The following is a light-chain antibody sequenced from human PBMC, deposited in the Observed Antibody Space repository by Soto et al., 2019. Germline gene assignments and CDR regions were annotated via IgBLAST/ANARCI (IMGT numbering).Light chain of an antibody. V-gene: IGLV2-14*01. CDR1: SSDVGGYNY. J-gene: IGLJ1*01. CDR3: SSYTSSSLDYV. Sequence: QSALTQPASVSGSPGQSITISCTGTSSDVGGYNYVSWYQQHPGKAPKLMIYEVSNRPSGVSNRFSGSKSGDTASLTISGLHAEVEADYYCSSYTSSSLDYVFGTGTKVTVL. CDR2: EVS.